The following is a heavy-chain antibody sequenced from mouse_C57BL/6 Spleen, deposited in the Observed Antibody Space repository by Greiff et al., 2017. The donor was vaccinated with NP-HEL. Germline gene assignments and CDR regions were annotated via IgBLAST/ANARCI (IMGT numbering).Heavy chain of an antibody. CDR1: GFTFTDYY. CDR2: IRNKANGYTT. CDR3: ARYDGAY. D-gene: IGHD2-3*01. Sequence: DVKLVESGGGLVQPGGSLSLSCAASGFTFTDYYMSWVRQPPGKALGWLGFIRNKANGYTTEYSASVKGRFTISRDNSQSILYLQMNALRAEDSATYYCARYDGAYWGQGTLVTVSA. J-gene: IGHJ3*01. V-gene: IGHV7-3*01.